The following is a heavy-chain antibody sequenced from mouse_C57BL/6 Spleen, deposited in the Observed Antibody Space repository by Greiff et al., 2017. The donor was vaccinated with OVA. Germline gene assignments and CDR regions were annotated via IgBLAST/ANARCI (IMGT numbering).Heavy chain of an antibody. CDR3: AREGAQDFDY. Sequence: DVQLQESGPGLVKPSQSLSLTCSVTGYSITSGYYWNWIRQFPGNKLEWMGYISYDGSNNSNPSLKNRISITRDTSKNQFFLKLNSVTTEDTATYYCAREGAQDFDYWGQGTTLTVSS. D-gene: IGHD3-2*02. V-gene: IGHV3-6*01. CDR1: GYSITSGYY. CDR2: ISYDGSN. J-gene: IGHJ2*01.